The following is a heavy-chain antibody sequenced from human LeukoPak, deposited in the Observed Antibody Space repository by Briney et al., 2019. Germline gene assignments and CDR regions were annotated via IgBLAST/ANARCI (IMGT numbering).Heavy chain of an antibody. V-gene: IGHV4-61*02. CDR1: GGSTSSGDYY. Sequence: SQTLSLTCIVSGGSTSSGDYYCSWLRQPAGKGLEWIGRIYTSGSTNYNPSLKSRVTISVDTSKNQFSLKLSSVTAADTAVYYCARDRWNSVGHAFDIWGQGTMVTVSS. D-gene: IGHD1-7*01. CDR3: ARDRWNSVGHAFDI. J-gene: IGHJ3*02. CDR2: IYTSGST.